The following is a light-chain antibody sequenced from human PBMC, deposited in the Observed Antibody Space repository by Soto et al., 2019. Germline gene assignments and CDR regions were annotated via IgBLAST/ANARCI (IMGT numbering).Light chain of an antibody. CDR3: NSYTSSSTLV. CDR2: DVS. J-gene: IGLJ2*01. CDR1: RSDVGSYNY. V-gene: IGLV2-14*01. Sequence: QSVLTQPASVSGSPGQSITISCTGTRSDVGSYNYVTWYQQHPGKVPQLLIYDVSNRPSGVSNRFSGSKSGYTASLTISGLQAEDEADYYCNSYTSSSTLVFGGGTKVTVL.